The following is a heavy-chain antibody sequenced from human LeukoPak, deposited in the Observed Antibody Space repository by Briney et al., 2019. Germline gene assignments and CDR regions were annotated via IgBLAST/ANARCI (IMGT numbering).Heavy chain of an antibody. J-gene: IGHJ4*02. Sequence: PETRSLTCTVSGGSLSTSSNYWGWLRHPPGKGQEWIGRIVYSGSTYDNPSLTSVVTISVDTSKNQFSLKLSSVTAADTAVYYCARQTIGGWFSEFYRPYYFEYWGQGTLLTVSS. CDR1: GGSLSTSSNY. D-gene: IGHD3-10*01. V-gene: IGHV4-39*01. CDR3: ARQTIGGWFSEFYRPYYFEY. CDR2: IVYSGST.